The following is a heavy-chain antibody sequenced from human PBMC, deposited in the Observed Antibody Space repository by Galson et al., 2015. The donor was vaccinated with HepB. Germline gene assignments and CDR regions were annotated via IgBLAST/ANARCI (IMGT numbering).Heavy chain of an antibody. CDR3: AREGRGYSYGYDGFPLDY. CDR2: IKQDGSEK. V-gene: IGHV3-7*03. D-gene: IGHD5-18*01. Sequence: SLRLSCAASGFTFSSYWMSWVRQAPGKGLEWVANIKQDGSEKYYVDSVKGRFTISRDNAKNSLYLQMNSLRAEDTAVYYCAREGRGYSYGYDGFPLDYWGQGTLVTVSS. CDR1: GFTFSSYW. J-gene: IGHJ4*02.